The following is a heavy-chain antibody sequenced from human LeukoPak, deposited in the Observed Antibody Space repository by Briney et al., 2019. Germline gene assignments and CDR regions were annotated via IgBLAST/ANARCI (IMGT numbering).Heavy chain of an antibody. CDR3: ARFGYVETTVATPIKYYFAMDV. V-gene: IGHV4-4*02. CDR2: ISLTGLT. D-gene: IGHD4-23*01. CDR1: GGSISNTNW. Sequence: PSGTLSLTCGVSGGSISNTNWWSWVRQPPGQGLEWIGEISLTGLTHYNPSLESRVTVSLDKSKNQLSLNLTSVTAADTAVYYCARFGYVETTVATPIKYYFAMDVWGQGTTVTVSS. J-gene: IGHJ6*02.